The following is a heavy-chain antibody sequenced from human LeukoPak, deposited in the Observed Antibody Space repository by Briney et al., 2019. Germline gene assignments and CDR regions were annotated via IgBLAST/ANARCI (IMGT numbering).Heavy chain of an antibody. Sequence: GGSLRLSCSASGFTFTDYYMSWIRQAPGKGLEWVSYISPSGTVIYYGDSVKGRFTVPRDNAKKSLYLQMNSLRAEDTAVYYCARDYNCWGQGTLVTVSS. D-gene: IGHD3-10*01. J-gene: IGHJ4*02. V-gene: IGHV3-11*04. CDR1: GFTFTDYY. CDR2: ISPSGTVI. CDR3: ARDYNC.